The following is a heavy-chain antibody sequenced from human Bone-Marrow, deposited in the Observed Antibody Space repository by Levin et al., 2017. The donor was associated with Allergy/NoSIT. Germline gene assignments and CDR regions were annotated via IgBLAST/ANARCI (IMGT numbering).Heavy chain of an antibody. V-gene: IGHV3-33*01. CDR1: GFTFSSYG. CDR2: LWFDGSKK. Sequence: QAGGSLRLSCAASGFTFSSYGMQWVRQAPGKGLECVAFLWFDGSKKYYADSVRGRFTISRDTSENTLYLQMNSLRAEDTAVYYCARAEYSYGFYYYGMDLWGQGTTVTVSS. D-gene: IGHD5-18*01. J-gene: IGHJ6*02. CDR3: ARAEYSYGFYYYGMDL.